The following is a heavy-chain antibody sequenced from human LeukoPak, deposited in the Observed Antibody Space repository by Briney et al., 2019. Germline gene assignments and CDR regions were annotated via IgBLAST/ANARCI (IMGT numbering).Heavy chain of an antibody. V-gene: IGHV1-2*02. CDR3: ARLRTMIVADY. CDR1: GYTFTGYY. CDR2: INPNSGGT. J-gene: IGHJ4*02. Sequence: ASVKVSCKATGYTFTGYYMHWVRQAPGQGLEWMGWINPNSGGTNYAQKLQGRVTMTTDTSTSTAYMELRSLRSDDTAVYYCARLRTMIVADYWGQGTLVTVSS. D-gene: IGHD3-22*01.